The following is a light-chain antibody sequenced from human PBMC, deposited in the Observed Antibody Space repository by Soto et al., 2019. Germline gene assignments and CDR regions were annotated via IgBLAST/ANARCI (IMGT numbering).Light chain of an antibody. CDR2: SNN. J-gene: IGLJ2*01. V-gene: IGLV1-44*01. CDR3: AAWDDSLNGV. Sequence: QSVLTQPPSASGTPGQRVTISCSGSSSNIGSNGVNWYRQLPGTAPKHLIYSNNQRPSGVPDRFSGSKSGTSDSLAISGLQSEDESDYYCAAWDDSLNGVFGGGTKLTVL. CDR1: SSNIGSNG.